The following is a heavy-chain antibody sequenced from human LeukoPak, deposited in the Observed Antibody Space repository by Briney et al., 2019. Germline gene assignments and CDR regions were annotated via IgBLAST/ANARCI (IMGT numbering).Heavy chain of an antibody. V-gene: IGHV1-24*01. CDR2: FDPEDGET. CDR3: ARDGGILTGYALDY. D-gene: IGHD3-9*01. CDR1: GYTLTELS. Sequence: ASAKVSCKVSGYTLTELSMHWVRQAPGKGLEWMGGFDPEDGETIYAQKFQGRVTMTEDTSTDTAYMELSSLRSEDTAVYYCARDGGILTGYALDYWGQGTLVTVSS. J-gene: IGHJ4*02.